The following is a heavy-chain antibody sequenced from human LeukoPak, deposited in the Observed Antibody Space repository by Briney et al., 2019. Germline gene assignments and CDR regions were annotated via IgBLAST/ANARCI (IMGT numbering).Heavy chain of an antibody. CDR2: IIPIFGTA. CDR1: GGTFSSYA. J-gene: IGHJ4*02. CDR3: ARDPNSGSYYFDY. D-gene: IGHD1-26*01. V-gene: IGHV1-69*05. Sequence: SVRVSCKASGGTFSSYAISWVRQAPGQGLEWMGRIIPIFGTANYAQKFQGRVTITTDESTSTAYMELSSLRSEDTAVYYCARDPNSGSYYFDYWGQGTLVTVSS.